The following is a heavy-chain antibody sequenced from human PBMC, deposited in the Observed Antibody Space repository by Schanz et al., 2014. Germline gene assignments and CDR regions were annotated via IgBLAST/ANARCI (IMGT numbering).Heavy chain of an antibody. V-gene: IGHV3-33*01. CDR2: IWSDGSTK. Sequence: QVQLLQFGGGVVQPGRSLRLSCAASGFTFSSYAMHWVRQAPGKGPEWVAVIWSDGSTKYYADSVKGRFTISRDNAKNSLYLQMNSLRAEDTAVYYCAREQIMAAAGLVDYWGHGTLVTVSS. J-gene: IGHJ4*01. D-gene: IGHD6-13*01. CDR1: GFTFSSYA. CDR3: AREQIMAAAGLVDY.